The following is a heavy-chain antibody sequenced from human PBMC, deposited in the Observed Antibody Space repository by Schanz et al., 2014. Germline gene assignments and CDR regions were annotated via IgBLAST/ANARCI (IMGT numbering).Heavy chain of an antibody. J-gene: IGHJ5*02. V-gene: IGHV1-18*01. D-gene: IGHD2-2*01. Sequence: QGQLVQSGPEVKEPGASVKVSCEASRYTFNTYGLNWVRQAPGQGLEWMGWISAYTNNTNYAQKIQGRVTMTTDTSTGTAYMDLRSLRSDDTAVYYCARDRSRYCSTASCLDDNWFHPWGQGTLVIVSS. CDR2: ISAYTNNT. CDR3: ARDRSRYCSTASCLDDNWFHP. CDR1: RYTFNTYG.